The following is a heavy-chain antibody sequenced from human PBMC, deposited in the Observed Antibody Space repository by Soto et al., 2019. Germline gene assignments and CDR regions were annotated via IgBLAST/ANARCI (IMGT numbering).Heavy chain of an antibody. CDR3: ARFVRSCSGTTCYTRADV. D-gene: IGHD2-2*02. CDR1: GGSVSSDTHY. J-gene: IGHJ6*02. Sequence: PLETLSLTCTVSGGSVSSDTHYWSWIRQPPGKRLEWIGFIYSSGSTNYNPSLKSRATMSVDTSKNQFSLKLRSVIVADTAVYHCARFVRSCSGTTCYTRADVWGQGTTVTVSS. CDR2: IYSSGST. V-gene: IGHV4-61*01.